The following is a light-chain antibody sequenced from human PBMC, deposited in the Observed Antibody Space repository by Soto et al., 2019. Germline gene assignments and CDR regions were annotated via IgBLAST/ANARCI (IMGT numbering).Light chain of an antibody. CDR3: QSRASSLSSSWV. V-gene: IGLV1-40*01. CDR2: HNN. Sequence: QSVLTQPPSVSGAPGQRVTISCTGSSSNIGADFDVHWYQHLPGTAPKLLISHNNNRPSGVPDRFSGSKSGTSASLAITGLQAEDEAVYYCQSRASSLSSSWVFGGGTKLTVL. CDR1: SSNIGADFD. J-gene: IGLJ3*02.